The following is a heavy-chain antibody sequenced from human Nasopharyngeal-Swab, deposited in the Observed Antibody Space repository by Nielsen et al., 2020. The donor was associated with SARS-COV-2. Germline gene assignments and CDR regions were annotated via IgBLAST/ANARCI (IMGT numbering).Heavy chain of an antibody. D-gene: IGHD5-12*01. J-gene: IGHJ4*02. CDR2: IYYSEST. Sequence: WIRQPPGKGLEWIGSIYYSESTYYNPSLKSRVTISVDTSKNQFSLKLSSVTAADTAVYYCASSIRYSGYDLGFDYWGQGTLVTVSS. V-gene: IGHV4-39*07. CDR3: ASSIRYSGYDLGFDY.